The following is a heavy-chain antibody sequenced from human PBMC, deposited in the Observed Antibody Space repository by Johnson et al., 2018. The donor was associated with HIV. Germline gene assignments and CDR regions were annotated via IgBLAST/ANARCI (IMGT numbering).Heavy chain of an antibody. CDR1: AFTFSNYW. CDR3: ARVGAITIFGVVIIDDAFDI. D-gene: IGHD3-3*01. CDR2: IKQDGSNT. V-gene: IGHV3-7*02. J-gene: IGHJ3*02. Sequence: VQLVESGGGVVQPGGSLRLSCAASAFTFSNYWMNWVRQAPGKGLEWVANIKQDGSNTTYADSVKGRFTISRDNAKNTLYLQMHNLRAEDTAVYYCARVGAITIFGVVIIDDAFDIWGQGTMVTVSS.